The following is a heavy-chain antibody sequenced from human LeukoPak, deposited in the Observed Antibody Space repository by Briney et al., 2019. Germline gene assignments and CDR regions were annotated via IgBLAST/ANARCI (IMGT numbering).Heavy chain of an antibody. CDR2: ISYSGST. D-gene: IGHD5-12*01. CDR3: ARFWVGGGYVGLGFDA. Sequence: PSETLFLTCTVSGGSISSYYWSWIRQPPGKGLEWIGYISYSGSTNYNPSLKSRVTISVDTSKKQFSLKLSSVTAADTAVYYCARFWVGGGYVGLGFDAWGEGTLVTVYS. CDR1: GGSISSYY. J-gene: IGHJ5*02. V-gene: IGHV4-59*01.